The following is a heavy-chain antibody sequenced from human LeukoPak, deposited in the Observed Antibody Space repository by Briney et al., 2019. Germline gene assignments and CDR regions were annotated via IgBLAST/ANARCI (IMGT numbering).Heavy chain of an antibody. Sequence: SVKVSCKASGYTFTSHGITWVRQAPGQGLEWMGRIIPILGIANYAQKFQGRVTITADKSTSTAYMELSSLRSEDTAVYYCASTAMAFDYWGQGTLVTVSS. CDR2: IIPILGIA. D-gene: IGHD5-18*01. CDR3: ASTAMAFDY. J-gene: IGHJ4*02. CDR1: GYTFTSHG. V-gene: IGHV1-69*04.